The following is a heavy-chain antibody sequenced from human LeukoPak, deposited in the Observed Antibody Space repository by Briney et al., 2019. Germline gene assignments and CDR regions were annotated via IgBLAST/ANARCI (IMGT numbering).Heavy chain of an antibody. CDR3: ARDPVGYCSGGSCWTRGWFDP. CDR1: GDSVSSNSAA. V-gene: IGHV6-1*01. D-gene: IGHD2-15*01. CDR2: TYYRSKWYN. Sequence: SQTLSLTCAISGDSVSSNSAAWNWISQSPSRGLEWLGRTYYRSKWYNDYAVSVKSRITINPDTSKNQFSLQLNSVTPEDTAVYYCARDPVGYCSGGSCWTRGWFDPRGQGTLVTVSS. J-gene: IGHJ5*02.